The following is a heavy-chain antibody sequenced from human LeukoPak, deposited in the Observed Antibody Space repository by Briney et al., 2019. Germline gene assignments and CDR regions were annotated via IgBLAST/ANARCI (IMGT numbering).Heavy chain of an antibody. CDR1: GGSISSYY. CDR3: ARGYCSGGSCYSGGY. CDR2: IYYSGST. Sequence: KPSETLSLTCTVSGGSISSYYWSWIRQPPGKGLEWIGYIYYSGSTNYNPSLKSRVTISVDTSKNQFSLKLSSVTAADTAVYYCARGYCSGGSCYSGGYWGQGTLVTVSS. J-gene: IGHJ4*02. D-gene: IGHD2-15*01. V-gene: IGHV4-59*01.